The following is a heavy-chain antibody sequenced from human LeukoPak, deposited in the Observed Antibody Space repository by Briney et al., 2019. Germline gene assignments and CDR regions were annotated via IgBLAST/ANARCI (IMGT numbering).Heavy chain of an antibody. CDR1: GFTFSSYA. Sequence: AGGSLRLSCAASGFTFSSYAMHWVRQAPGKGLEWVAVISYDGSNKYYADSVKGRFTISRDNSKNTLYLQMSSLRAEDTAVYYCASTIGYCSSTSCYGPSWFDPWGQGTLVTVSS. CDR2: ISYDGSNK. J-gene: IGHJ5*02. V-gene: IGHV3-30-3*01. D-gene: IGHD2-2*01. CDR3: ASTIGYCSSTSCYGPSWFDP.